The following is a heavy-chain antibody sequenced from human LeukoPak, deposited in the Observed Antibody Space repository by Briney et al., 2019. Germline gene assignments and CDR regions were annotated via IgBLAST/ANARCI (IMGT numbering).Heavy chain of an antibody. Sequence: PGGSLRLSCAASGFTFADYAMRWGRQAPGRGLEWVSLICWVGGSTYYADSVKGRFTLSRDNSKNSLYLQMNSLRAEDTALYYCAKDPGGDILTGYYGMDVWGKGTTVTVSS. V-gene: IGHV3-43D*04. CDR1: GFTFADYA. J-gene: IGHJ6*04. CDR3: AKDPGGDILTGYYGMDV. D-gene: IGHD3-9*01. CDR2: ICWVGGST.